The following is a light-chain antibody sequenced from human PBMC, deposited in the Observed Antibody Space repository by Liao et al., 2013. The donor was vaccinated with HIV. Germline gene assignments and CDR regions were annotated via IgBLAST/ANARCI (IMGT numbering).Light chain of an antibody. CDR1: NLGSRY. CDR3: QAWDSTTAV. J-gene: IGLJ2*01. V-gene: IGLV3-1*01. CDR2: QDS. Sequence: SYEVTQPPSVSVSPGQTATIICYGDNLGSRYTSWYQHKPGQPPVAVIYQDSKRPSGIPERFSGSNSGGAAALTIREAQAMDEADYYCQAWDSTTAVFGGGTKLTVL.